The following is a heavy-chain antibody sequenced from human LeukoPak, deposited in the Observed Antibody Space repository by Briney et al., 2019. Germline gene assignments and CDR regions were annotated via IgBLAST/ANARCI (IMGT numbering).Heavy chain of an antibody. CDR3: ARGPPRGKYYYMDV. J-gene: IGHJ6*03. V-gene: IGHV3-13*01. CDR1: GFTFSSFD. Sequence: GGSLRLSCAASGFTFSSFDMHWVRQPTGQGLEWVSTIGTASDTYYPGSVEGRFTLYRDNAKNSLYLQMNSLTAGDTAVYYCARGPPRGKYYYMDVWGKGTMVTVSS. D-gene: IGHD1-1*01. CDR2: IGTASDT.